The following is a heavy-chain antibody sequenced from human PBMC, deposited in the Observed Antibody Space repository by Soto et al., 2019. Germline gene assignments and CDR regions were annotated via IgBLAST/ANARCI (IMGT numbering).Heavy chain of an antibody. CDR1: GFPFGENA. CDR3: AKEDTSSGSLDY. V-gene: IGHV3-23*01. D-gene: IGHD6-19*01. J-gene: IGHJ4*02. Sequence: GESLKISCAASGFPFGENAMSWVRQAPGKGLEWVSGISDSGATTYYADSVRGRFTISRDNSKNTLYLQMKSLRAEDSASYYCAKEDTSSGSLDYWGQGALVTVSS. CDR2: ISDSGATT.